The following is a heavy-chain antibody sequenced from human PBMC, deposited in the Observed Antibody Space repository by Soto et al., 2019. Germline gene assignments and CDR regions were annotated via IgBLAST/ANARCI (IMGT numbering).Heavy chain of an antibody. CDR2: INAGNGNT. D-gene: IGHD2-15*01. J-gene: IGHJ4*02. Sequence: ASVKVSCKASGYTFTSYAMHWVRQAPGQRLEWMGWINAGNGNTKYSQKFQGRVTITRDTSASTAYMELSSLRSEDTAVYYCARVYCSGGSCYHLDYWGQGTLVTVSS. CDR1: GYTFTSYA. CDR3: ARVYCSGGSCYHLDY. V-gene: IGHV1-3*01.